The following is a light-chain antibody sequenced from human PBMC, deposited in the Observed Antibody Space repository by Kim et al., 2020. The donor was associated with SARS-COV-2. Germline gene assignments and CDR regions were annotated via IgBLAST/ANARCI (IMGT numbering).Light chain of an antibody. CDR2: GAS. CDR1: QSVSSSY. CDR3: QQYGRSPNT. Sequence: LSPGERAPLSCRTSQSVSSSYLAWYQHKPGLAPRLLIFGASNRATGIPDRFTGSGSGTDFTLTISRLEPEDFAVYYCQQYGRSPNTFGQGTKLEIK. V-gene: IGKV3-20*01. J-gene: IGKJ2*01.